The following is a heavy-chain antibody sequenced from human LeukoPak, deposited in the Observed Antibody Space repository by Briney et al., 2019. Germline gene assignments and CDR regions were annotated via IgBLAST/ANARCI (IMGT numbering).Heavy chain of an antibody. Sequence: SETLSLTCTVSGGSISSYYWSWIRQPPGKGLEWIGDIYYSGTTNYNPSLKSRVTISVDTSKNQFSLKLSSVTAADTAVYYCARGVYIAAAQYGYWGQGTLVTVTS. CDR2: IYYSGTT. J-gene: IGHJ4*02. V-gene: IGHV4-59*01. CDR3: ARGVYIAAAQYGY. CDR1: GGSISSYY. D-gene: IGHD6-13*01.